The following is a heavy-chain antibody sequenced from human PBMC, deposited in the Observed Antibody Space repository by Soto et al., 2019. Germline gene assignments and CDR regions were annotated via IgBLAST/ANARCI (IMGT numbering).Heavy chain of an antibody. CDR2: IYPSDSDI. Sequence: PGESLKISCKGSGYTFTSYWIVWVRQMPGKGLEWMGVIYPSDSDIRYSPSFEGQVTISADKSISTTYLQWSSLKASDTAVYYCAKGHCSSTSCYYIDYWGQGTLVTVSS. J-gene: IGHJ4*02. CDR3: AKGHCSSTSCYYIDY. D-gene: IGHD2-2*01. CDR1: GYTFTSYW. V-gene: IGHV5-51*01.